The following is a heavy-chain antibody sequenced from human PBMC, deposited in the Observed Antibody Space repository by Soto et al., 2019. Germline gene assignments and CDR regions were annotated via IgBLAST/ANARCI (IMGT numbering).Heavy chain of an antibody. Sequence: SETLSLTCTVCGGSINSYYWSWIRQPPGKGPEWIGYVYHSGTTNYNPSLESRVTISLDTSKNQFSLKLNSVTAADTAVYYCATRPPGGPWVGVFDYWSQGTLVTVSS. CDR1: GGSINSYY. CDR2: VYHSGTT. V-gene: IGHV4-59*01. J-gene: IGHJ4*02. CDR3: ATRPPGGPWVGVFDY. D-gene: IGHD3-10*01.